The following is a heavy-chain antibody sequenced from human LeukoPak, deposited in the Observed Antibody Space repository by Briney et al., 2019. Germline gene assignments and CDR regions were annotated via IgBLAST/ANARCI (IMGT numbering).Heavy chain of an antibody. J-gene: IGHJ4*02. V-gene: IGHV3-7*01. CDR2: MKQDGSEK. Sequence: PGGSLRHSCAASGFSFSTYWMTWVRQAPGKGLEWVANMKQDGSEKYYVDSVKGRFTISRDNAKNSLYLEMNSLRAEDTAMYYCARDRRDGYNVLDYWGQGTLVTVSS. D-gene: IGHD5-24*01. CDR1: GFSFSTYW. CDR3: ARDRRDGYNVLDY.